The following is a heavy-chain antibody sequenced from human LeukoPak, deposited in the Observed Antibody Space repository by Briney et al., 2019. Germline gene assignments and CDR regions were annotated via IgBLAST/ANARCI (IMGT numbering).Heavy chain of an antibody. CDR1: GFTFSSRDR. D-gene: IGHD3-3*01. Sequence: GGSLRLSCVASGFTFSSRDRMTWVRQAPGKGLEWVANIKQDGSEKNYVDSVKGRFTISRDNAKNSVDLQMNSLRVEDTAVYYCARVGDFWSGYLDVWGKGTTVTVSS. J-gene: IGHJ6*03. CDR3: ARVGDFWSGYLDV. CDR2: IKQDGSEK. V-gene: IGHV3-7*01.